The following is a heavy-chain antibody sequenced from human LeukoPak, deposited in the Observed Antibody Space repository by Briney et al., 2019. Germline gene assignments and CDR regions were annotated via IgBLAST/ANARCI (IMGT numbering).Heavy chain of an antibody. V-gene: IGHV4-34*01. Sequence: SETLSLTCAVYGGSFSGYYWSWIRQPPGKGLEWIGEINHSGSTNYNPSLKSRVTISVDTSKNQFSLNLSSVTAADTAVYYCSRDGGSLYQYQYHMDVWGKGTTVTVSS. CDR1: GGSFSGYY. CDR3: SRDGGSLYQYQYHMDV. CDR2: INHSGST. J-gene: IGHJ6*03. D-gene: IGHD1-26*01.